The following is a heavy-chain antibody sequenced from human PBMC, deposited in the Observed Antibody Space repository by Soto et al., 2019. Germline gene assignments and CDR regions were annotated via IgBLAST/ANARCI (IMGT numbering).Heavy chain of an antibody. V-gene: IGHV4-30-2*01. J-gene: IGHJ4*02. CDR3: VRDGNY. CDR1: GGSISSSSYS. CDR2: IYHSGSI. Sequence: SETLSLTCTVSGGSISSSSYSWSWIRQPPGKGLEWIGYIYHSGSIYYNPSLKSRVTISVDTSKNQFSLKLSSVTAADTALYYCVRDGNYWGQGTLVTVSS.